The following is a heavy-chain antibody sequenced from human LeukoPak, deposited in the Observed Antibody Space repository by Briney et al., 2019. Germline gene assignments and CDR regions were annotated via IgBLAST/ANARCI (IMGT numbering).Heavy chain of an antibody. Sequence: ASVKVSCKASGYTFSHHGISWVRQAPGQGLEWMGWISCYNGDAMYAQNVQGRVTMTTDTSTRTTYMELRSLRSDDTAMYYCARDPSNSSGYHAHFDSWGQGTLATVSS. CDR1: GYTFSHHG. CDR2: ISCYNGDA. D-gene: IGHD3-22*01. CDR3: ARDPSNSSGYHAHFDS. J-gene: IGHJ4*02. V-gene: IGHV1-18*01.